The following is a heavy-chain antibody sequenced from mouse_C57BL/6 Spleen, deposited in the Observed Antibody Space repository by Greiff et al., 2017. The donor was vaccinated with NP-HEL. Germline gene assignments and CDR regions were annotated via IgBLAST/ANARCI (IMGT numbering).Heavy chain of an antibody. V-gene: IGHV1-19*01. CDR1: GYTFTDYY. J-gene: IGHJ4*01. Sequence: EVKLMESGPVLVKPGASVKMSCKASGYTFTDYYMNWVKQSHGKSLEWIGVINPYNGGTSYNQKFKGKATLTVDKSSSTAYMELNSLTSEDSAVYYCAREGGMMDYWGQGTSVTVSS. CDR2: INPYNGGT. CDR3: AREGGMMDY.